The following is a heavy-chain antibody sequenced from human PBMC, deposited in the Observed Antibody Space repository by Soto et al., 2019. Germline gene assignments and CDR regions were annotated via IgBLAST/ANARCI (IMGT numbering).Heavy chain of an antibody. J-gene: IGHJ4*02. Sequence: QVQLVESGGGVVQPGRSLRLSCAASGFTFNSYAMHWVRQAPGKGLEWVAVISYDGGNKYYADSVKGRFTISRDNSKNTLYLQMHSLRAEDTAVYYCARAGSSGWLVGDYWGQGTLVTVSS. D-gene: IGHD6-19*01. V-gene: IGHV3-30-3*01. CDR2: ISYDGGNK. CDR3: ARAGSSGWLVGDY. CDR1: GFTFNSYA.